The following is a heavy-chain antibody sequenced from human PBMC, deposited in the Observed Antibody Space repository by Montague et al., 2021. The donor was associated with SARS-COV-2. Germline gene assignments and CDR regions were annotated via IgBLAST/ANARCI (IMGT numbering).Heavy chain of an antibody. D-gene: IGHD3-9*01. CDR3: AKDPFYYDILTGYIYPAYYYYYGMDV. CDR2: ISNDGSNK. Sequence: SLRLSCAASGFTFSSYAMHWVRQAPGKGLEWVAVISNDGSNKYYXDSXKGRFTISRDNSKNTLYLQMNSLRAEDTAVYYCAKDPFYYDILTGYIYPAYYYYYGMDVWGQGTTVTVSS. V-gene: IGHV3-30-3*01. J-gene: IGHJ6*02. CDR1: GFTFSSYA.